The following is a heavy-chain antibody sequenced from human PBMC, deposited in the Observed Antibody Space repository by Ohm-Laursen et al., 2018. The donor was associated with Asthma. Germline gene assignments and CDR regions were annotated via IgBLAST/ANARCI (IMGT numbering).Heavy chain of an antibody. CDR2: INHSGST. CDR3: ERSRGWFDP. V-gene: IGHV4-34*01. D-gene: IGHD2-15*01. J-gene: IGHJ5*02. CDR1: GGSFSGYY. Sequence: SETLSLTCAVYGGSFSGYYWSWIRQPPGKGLEWIGEINHSGSTNYNPSLKSRVTISVDTSKNQFSLKLSSVTAADTAVYYCERSRGWFDPWGQGTLVTVSS.